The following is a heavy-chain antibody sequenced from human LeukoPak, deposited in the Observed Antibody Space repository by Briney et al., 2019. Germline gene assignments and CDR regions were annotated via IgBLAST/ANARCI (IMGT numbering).Heavy chain of an antibody. D-gene: IGHD2-21*02. CDR3: AKGRSIVVVTAMNC. Sequence: GGSLRLSCAASGFTFSSYAMSWVRQAPGKGLEWVSGISGSGGSTYYADSVKGRFTISRDNSKNTLYLQMNSLRAEDTAVYYCAKGRSIVVVTAMNCWGQGTLVTVSS. V-gene: IGHV3-23*01. CDR1: GFTFSSYA. J-gene: IGHJ4*02. CDR2: ISGSGGST.